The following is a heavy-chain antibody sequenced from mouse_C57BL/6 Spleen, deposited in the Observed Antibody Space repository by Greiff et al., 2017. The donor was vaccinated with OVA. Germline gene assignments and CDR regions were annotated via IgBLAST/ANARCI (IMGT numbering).Heavy chain of an antibody. D-gene: IGHD6-5*01. CDR1: GYTFTSYW. CDR3: ARLAYGYFDY. J-gene: IGHJ2*01. V-gene: IGHV1-61*01. CDR2: IYPSDSET. Sequence: QLQQPGAELVRPGSSVKLSCKASGYTFTSYWMDWVKQRPGQGLEWIGNIYPSDSETHYNQKFKDKATLTVDKSSSTAYMQLSSLTSEDSAVYYCARLAYGYFDYWGQGTTLTVSS.